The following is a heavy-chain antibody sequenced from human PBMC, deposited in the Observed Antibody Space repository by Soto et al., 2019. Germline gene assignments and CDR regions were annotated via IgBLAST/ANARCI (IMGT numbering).Heavy chain of an antibody. D-gene: IGHD3-3*01. CDR3: AKTPYDFWSPGQFFFDH. CDR1: GFTFSSHA. Sequence: PWGSLRLSCAVSGFTFSSHAISWVRHSAFMGLECVSGISGSGGTTFYADSVKGRFTISRDNSKKTLYLQMDSLRAEDTAVYYCAKTPYDFWSPGQFFFDHWGQGALVTVSS. J-gene: IGHJ4*02. CDR2: ISGSGGTT. V-gene: IGHV3-23*01.